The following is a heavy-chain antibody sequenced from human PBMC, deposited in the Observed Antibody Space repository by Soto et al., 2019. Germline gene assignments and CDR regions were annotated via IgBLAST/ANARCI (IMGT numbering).Heavy chain of an antibody. Sequence: GGSLRLSCAASGFTFSSYGMHWVRQAPGKGPEWVAVIWYDGSNKYYADSVKGRFTISRDNSKNTLYLQMNSLRAEDTAVYYCARDFWSGYSYYYYGMDVWGQGTTVTAP. D-gene: IGHD3-3*01. CDR1: GFTFSSYG. V-gene: IGHV3-33*01. CDR2: IWYDGSNK. J-gene: IGHJ6*02. CDR3: ARDFWSGYSYYYYGMDV.